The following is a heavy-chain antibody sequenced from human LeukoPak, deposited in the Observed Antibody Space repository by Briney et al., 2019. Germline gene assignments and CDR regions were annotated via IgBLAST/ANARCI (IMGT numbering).Heavy chain of an antibody. D-gene: IGHD5-18*01. Sequence: GGSVRLSCAASGFPVHSKFMSWVRQAPGKGLEWVSLINSGGSTYYADSVRGRFTISRDNSKNTVYLQMNSLRAEDTAVYYCASGAVSYSFDYWGQGTLVTVSS. J-gene: IGHJ4*02. CDR3: ASGAVSYSFDY. CDR1: GFPVHSKF. CDR2: INSGGST. V-gene: IGHV3-53*01.